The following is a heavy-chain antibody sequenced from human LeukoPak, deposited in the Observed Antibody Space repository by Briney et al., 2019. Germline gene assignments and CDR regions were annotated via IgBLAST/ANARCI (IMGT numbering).Heavy chain of an antibody. CDR3: ARMYYYDSSGYNNWFDP. V-gene: IGHV1-8*01. CDR1: GYTFTSYD. D-gene: IGHD3-22*01. CDR2: MNPNSGNT. Sequence: ASVKVSCQASGYTFTSYDINWVRQATGQGLEWMGWMNPNSGNTGYAQKFQGRVTMTRNTSIRTAYMELSSLRSEDTAVYYCARMYYYDSSGYNNWFDPWGQGTLVTVSS. J-gene: IGHJ5*02.